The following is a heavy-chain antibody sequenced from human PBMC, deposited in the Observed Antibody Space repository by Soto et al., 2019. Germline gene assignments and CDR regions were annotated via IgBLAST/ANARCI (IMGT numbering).Heavy chain of an antibody. CDR3: ARQGPLDFWSGYYYPYYMDV. J-gene: IGHJ6*03. CDR2: IYYSGST. V-gene: IGHV4-59*08. D-gene: IGHD3-3*01. Sequence: PSETLSLTCTVSGGSISSYYWSWIRQPPGKGLEWIGYIYYSGSTNYNPSLKSRVTISVDTSKNQFSLKLSSVTAADTAVYYCARQGPLDFWSGYYYPYYMDVWGKGTSVTVSS. CDR1: GGSISSYY.